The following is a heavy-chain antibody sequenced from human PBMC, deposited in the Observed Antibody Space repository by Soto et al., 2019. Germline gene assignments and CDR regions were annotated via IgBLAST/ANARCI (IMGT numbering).Heavy chain of an antibody. D-gene: IGHD1-1*01. V-gene: IGHV1-69*13. J-gene: IGHJ3*02. CDR1: GGTFSSYA. CDR3: ARADWKQGISAFDI. CDR2: IIPIFGTA. Sequence: GASVKVSCKASGGTFSSYAISWVRQAPGQGLEWMGGIIPIFGTANYAQKFQGRVTITADESTSTAYMELSSLRSEDTAVYYCARADWKQGISAFDIWGQGTMVTVSS.